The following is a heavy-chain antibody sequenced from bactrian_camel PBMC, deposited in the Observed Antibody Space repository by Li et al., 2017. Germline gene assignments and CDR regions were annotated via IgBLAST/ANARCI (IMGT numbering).Heavy chain of an antibody. D-gene: IGHD5*01. CDR1: GFDFRTSR. V-gene: IGHV3S53*01. CDR2: VNSDGTT. J-gene: IGHJ4*01. CDR3: AAGWSYGVGTLLRRHYNY. Sequence: VQLVESGGGSVQAGESLRLACTGSGFDFRTSRMGWYRQSPRNPCEMVSNVNSDGTTVYADSVKGRFTISRDNAKNAVYLQMDHLKTEDTAIYYCAAGWSYGVGTLLRRHYNYWGQGTQVTVS.